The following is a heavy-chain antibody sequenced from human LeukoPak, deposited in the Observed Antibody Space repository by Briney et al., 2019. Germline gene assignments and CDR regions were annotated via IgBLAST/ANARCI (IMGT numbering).Heavy chain of an antibody. CDR1: GGSISSGGYY. D-gene: IGHD1-7*01. Sequence: SETLSLTCTVSGGSISSGGYYWSWIRQHPGKGLEWIGYIYYSGSTYYNPSLKSRVTISVDTSKNQFSLKLSSVTAEDTAVYYCARDFNWNYAHIDYWGQGTLVTVSS. CDR3: ARDFNWNYAHIDY. CDR2: IYYSGST. V-gene: IGHV4-31*03. J-gene: IGHJ4*02.